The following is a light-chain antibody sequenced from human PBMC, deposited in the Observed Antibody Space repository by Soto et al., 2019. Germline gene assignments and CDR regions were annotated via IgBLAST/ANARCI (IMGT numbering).Light chain of an antibody. CDR1: QGLSKF. CDR2: AAS. J-gene: IGKJ3*01. Sequence: DIQLTQSPAFLSASVGDRVTITCRASQGLSKFLAWYQQKPGTAPKLLIYAASTLQSGVPSRFSGSGSGAESTITISSLQPEDFATYYCQHLKRDSFTFGPGTKVDIK. V-gene: IGKV1-9*01. CDR3: QHLKRDSFT.